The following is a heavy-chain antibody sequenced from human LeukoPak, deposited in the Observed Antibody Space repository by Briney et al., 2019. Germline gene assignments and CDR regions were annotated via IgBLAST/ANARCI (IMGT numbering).Heavy chain of an antibody. V-gene: IGHV4-39*01. CDR1: GASISGSGYY. D-gene: IGHD1-26*01. Sequence: PSETLSLTCTVSGASISGSGYYWGWIRQPPGKGLEWIGSIYSSGSTYYNASLQSRVTISIETSKNQISLRLNSVTAADTAMYYCAKSGGYGLIDYWGKGTTVTVSS. CDR2: IYSSGST. J-gene: IGHJ6*04. CDR3: AKSGGYGLIDY.